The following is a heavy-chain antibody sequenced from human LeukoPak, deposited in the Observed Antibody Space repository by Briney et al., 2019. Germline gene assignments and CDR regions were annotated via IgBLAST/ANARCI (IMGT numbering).Heavy chain of an antibody. V-gene: IGHV3-21*04. CDR2: ISSSSSYI. J-gene: IGHJ3*02. D-gene: IGHD6-19*01. CDR3: AREPYSSGWYAFDI. CDR1: GFTFSSYS. Sequence: PGGSLRLSCAASGFTFSSYSMNWVRQAPGKGLEWVSSISSSSSYIYYADSVKGRFTISRDNAKNSLYLQMNSLRAEDTAVYYCAREPYSSGWYAFDIWGQGTMVTVSS.